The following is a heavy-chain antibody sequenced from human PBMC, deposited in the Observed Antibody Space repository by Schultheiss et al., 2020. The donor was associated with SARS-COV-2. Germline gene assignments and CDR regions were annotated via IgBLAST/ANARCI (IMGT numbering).Heavy chain of an antibody. Sequence: SQTLSLTCAISGDSVSSNTVAWNWIRQSPSRGLEWLGRTYYRSKWYNDYAVSVKSRITINPNTSKNQFSLQLNSVTPEDTAVYYCARAHYYDSSGYNYYYGMDVWGQGTTVTVSS. CDR3: ARAHYYDSSGYNYYYGMDV. CDR1: GDSVSSNTVA. CDR2: TYYRSKWYN. V-gene: IGHV6-1*01. J-gene: IGHJ6*02. D-gene: IGHD3-22*01.